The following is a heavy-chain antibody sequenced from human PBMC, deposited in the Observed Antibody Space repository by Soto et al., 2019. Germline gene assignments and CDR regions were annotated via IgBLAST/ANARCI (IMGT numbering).Heavy chain of an antibody. D-gene: IGHD3-16*01. Sequence: EVQLLESGGGLVQPGGSLRLSCAVSGFTFSIYAMSWVRQAPGKGLEWVSGISGSGGGDYTRYADSVQGRFITSRDNSKNTLYRQMTSMRAEDTAVYFCAKDSGNTRFYYMDVWGKGTPVTVSS. CDR1: GFTFSIYA. CDR3: AKDSGNTRFYYMDV. CDR2: ISGSGGGDYT. V-gene: IGHV3-23*01. J-gene: IGHJ6*03.